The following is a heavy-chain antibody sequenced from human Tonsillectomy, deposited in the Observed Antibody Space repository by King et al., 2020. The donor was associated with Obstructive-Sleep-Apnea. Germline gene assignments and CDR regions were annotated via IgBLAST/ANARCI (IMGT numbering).Heavy chain of an antibody. CDR2: IRGDGSVK. V-gene: IGHV3-7*03. D-gene: IGHD3-10*01. Sequence: VQLVESGGGLVQPGESLRLACAASGFTFSTYWMIWVRQVPGKGLEWVANIRGDGSVKYLEDSVKGRFSISRDNAKNSLYLQMNNLRAEDTGVYYCTEDRTYYVSGSYYDAFDIWGQGTVVTVSS. J-gene: IGHJ3*02. CDR1: GFTFSTYW. CDR3: TEDRTYYVSGSYYDAFDI.